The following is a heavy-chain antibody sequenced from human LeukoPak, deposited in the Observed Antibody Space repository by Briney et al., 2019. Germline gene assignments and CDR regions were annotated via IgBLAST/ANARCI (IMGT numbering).Heavy chain of an antibody. Sequence: GESLKISCQGSGYSFTDYWIGWVRQMPGKGLEWMGIIFPDDSDTKYSPSFQGQVTISVDKSISTAYLQWSSLKASDSAMYYCARHGLAGGIGVRCFTSFHYNGMDVWGQGTTVTVSS. CDR2: IFPDDSDT. CDR1: GYSFTDYW. J-gene: IGHJ6*02. D-gene: IGHD3-16*01. V-gene: IGHV5-51*01. CDR3: ARHGLAGGIGVRCFTSFHYNGMDV.